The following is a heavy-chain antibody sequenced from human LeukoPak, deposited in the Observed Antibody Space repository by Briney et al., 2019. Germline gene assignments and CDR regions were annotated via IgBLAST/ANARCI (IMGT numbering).Heavy chain of an antibody. J-gene: IGHJ4*02. CDR2: INPNSGGT. D-gene: IGHD3-10*01. CDR3: ARGGAFRHYHASGSYDF. CDR1: GYTFTGYY. Sequence: ASVKVSCKASGYTFTGYYMHWVRQAPGQGLEWMGWINPNSGGTNYAQKFQGRVTMTRDTSISTVYMEMSRLRSDDTAVYYCARGGAFRHYHASGSYDFWGQGTLVTVSS. V-gene: IGHV1-2*02.